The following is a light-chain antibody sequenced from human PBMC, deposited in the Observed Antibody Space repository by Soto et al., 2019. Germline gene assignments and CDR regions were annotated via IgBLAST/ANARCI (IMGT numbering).Light chain of an antibody. Sequence: DIRMTQSPSSLSASVGDRVSITCRASQGISNSLAWYQQKPGKVPKLLIYAASTLQSGVPSRFSGSGSGTDFTLTISSLQPEDVVTYYCKKYNTVPFTFGPGTKVDIK. CDR2: AAS. J-gene: IGKJ3*01. CDR3: KKYNTVPFT. V-gene: IGKV1-27*01. CDR1: QGISNS.